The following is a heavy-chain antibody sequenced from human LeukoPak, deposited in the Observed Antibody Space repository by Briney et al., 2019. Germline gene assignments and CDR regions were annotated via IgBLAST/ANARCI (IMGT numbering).Heavy chain of an antibody. D-gene: IGHD6-13*01. CDR2: IYYSGST. CDR1: GGSVSSGSYY. CDR3: AREYSSSSYSAFDI. V-gene: IGHV4-61*01. Sequence: SETLSLTCTVSGGSVSSGSYYWSWIRQPPWKGLEWIGHIYYSGSTNYNTSLKRRVTISVDTSKNQFSLKLSSVTAADTAVYYCAREYSSSSYSAFDIWGQGTMVTVSS. J-gene: IGHJ3*02.